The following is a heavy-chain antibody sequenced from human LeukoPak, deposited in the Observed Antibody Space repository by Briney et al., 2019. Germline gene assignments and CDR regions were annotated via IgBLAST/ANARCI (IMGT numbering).Heavy chain of an antibody. Sequence: GGSLRLSCEASGFTFSTYWMSWVRQAPGKGLEWVANIKEYGNETYYVDSVKGRFTISRDNDKNTLYLQVNSLRAEDTAVYYCEAYGSVWGQGTLVIVSS. D-gene: IGHD3-10*01. V-gene: IGHV3-7*03. CDR1: GFTFSTYW. CDR2: IKEYGNET. CDR3: EAYGSV. J-gene: IGHJ4*02.